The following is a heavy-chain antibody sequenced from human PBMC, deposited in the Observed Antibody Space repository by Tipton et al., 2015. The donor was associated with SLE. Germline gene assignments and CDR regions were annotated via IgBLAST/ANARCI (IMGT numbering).Heavy chain of an antibody. CDR1: GGSFSDYY. J-gene: IGHJ3*01. Sequence: TLSLTCAVYGGSFSDYYWSWIRQPPGKGLEWIGEINHSGSTNYNPSLKSRVTISVDTSKNQFSLKLSSVTAADTAVYYCARSNRPDAFNLWGQGTMVTVSS. V-gene: IGHV4-34*01. CDR2: INHSGST. CDR3: ARSNRPDAFNL.